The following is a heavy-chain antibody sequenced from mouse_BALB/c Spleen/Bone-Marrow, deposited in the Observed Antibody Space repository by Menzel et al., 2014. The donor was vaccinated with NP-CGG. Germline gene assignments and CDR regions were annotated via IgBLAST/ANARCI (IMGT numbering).Heavy chain of an antibody. CDR2: IWRGGST. J-gene: IGHJ1*01. Sequence: VHLQQSGPGLVQPSQSLSITCTVSGFSLTGNGVHWVRQSPGKGLEWLGVIWRGGSTDYNAAFMSRLTITKDNSKNQVFFKMNSLQGDDTAMYYCAKGGITTVWYFDVWGAGTAVTVSS. V-gene: IGHV2-5*01. D-gene: IGHD1-1*01. CDR1: GFSLTGNG. CDR3: AKGGITTVWYFDV.